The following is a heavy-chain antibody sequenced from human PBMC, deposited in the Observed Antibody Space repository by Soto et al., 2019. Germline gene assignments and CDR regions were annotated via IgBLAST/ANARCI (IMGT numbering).Heavy chain of an antibody. CDR2: ITSSGGNT. CDR3: ANMSPFYFDY. Sequence: GGSLRLSCAGSGFTFSSYAMGWVRQAPGKGLEWVSSITSSGGNTYYADSVKGRFTISRDNSKNTLYLQMNSLRAEDTAIYHCANMSPFYFDYWGQGTLVTVTS. J-gene: IGHJ4*02. V-gene: IGHV3-23*01. CDR1: GFTFSSYA. D-gene: IGHD3-10*02.